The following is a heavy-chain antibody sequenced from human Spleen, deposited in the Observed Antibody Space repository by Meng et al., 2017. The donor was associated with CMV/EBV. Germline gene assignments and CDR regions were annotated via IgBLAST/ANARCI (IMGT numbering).Heavy chain of an antibody. CDR3: ARMTAALRYGMDV. J-gene: IGHJ6*02. CDR1: GGSGSSISDY. CDR2: IAYGGST. Sequence: SGGSGSSISDYWGWVRQPPGKGLEWIGYIAYGGSTIYNPSLKSRVTISEDTSKTHFSLKLSSVTAADTAVYYCARMTAALRYGMDVWGPGTTVTVSS. V-gene: IGHV4-61*03. D-gene: IGHD2-2*01.